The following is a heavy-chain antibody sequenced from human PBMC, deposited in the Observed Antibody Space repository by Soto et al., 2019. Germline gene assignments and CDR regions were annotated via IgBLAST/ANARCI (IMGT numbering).Heavy chain of an antibody. Sequence: GGSLILSCAASGFTFSYYDMSWIRQAPGKGLEWVSYISSSSSYTNYADSVKGRFTISRDNAKNSLYLQMNSLRAEDTAVYYCAKEKISTSCCNWFDPWGQGTLVTVSS. CDR1: GFTFSYYD. V-gene: IGHV3-11*05. J-gene: IGHJ5*02. CDR3: AKEKISTSCCNWFDP. CDR2: ISSSSSYT. D-gene: IGHD2-2*01.